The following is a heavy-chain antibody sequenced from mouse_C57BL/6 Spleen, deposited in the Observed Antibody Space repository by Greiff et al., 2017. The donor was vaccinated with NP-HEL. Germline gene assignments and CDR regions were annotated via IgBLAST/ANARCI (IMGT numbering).Heavy chain of an antibody. Sequence: EVQVVESGGGLVKPGGSLKLSCAASGFTFSDYGMHWVRQAPEKGLEWVAYISSGSSTIYYADKVKGRFTISRDNAKNTLFLQMTSLRSEDTAMYYCARRLQLHWYCDVWGTGTTVTVSS. CDR3: ARRLQLHWYCDV. CDR1: GFTFSDYG. CDR2: ISSGSSTI. J-gene: IGHJ1*03. D-gene: IGHD4-1*02. V-gene: IGHV5-17*01.